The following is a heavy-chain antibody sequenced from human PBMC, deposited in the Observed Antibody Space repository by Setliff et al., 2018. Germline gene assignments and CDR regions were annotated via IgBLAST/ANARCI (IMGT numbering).Heavy chain of an antibody. V-gene: IGHV1-2*02. CDR1: GYTFTGYY. J-gene: IGHJ3*02. CDR2: INPNSGGT. Sequence: RASVKVSCKASGYTFTGYYMHWVRQAPGQGLEWMGWINPNSGGTNYAQKFQGRVTMTRDTSISTAYMELSRLRSDDTAVYYCARDPQKTGDGKHAFDIWGQGTMVTVSS. D-gene: IGHD7-27*01. CDR3: ARDPQKTGDGKHAFDI.